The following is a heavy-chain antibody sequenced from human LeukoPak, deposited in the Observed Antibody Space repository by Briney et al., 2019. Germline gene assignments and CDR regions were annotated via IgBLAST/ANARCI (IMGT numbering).Heavy chain of an antibody. J-gene: IGHJ6*02. D-gene: IGHD5-18*01. CDR1: GFTSSSYW. CDR3: ARDRNTARYYYYGMDV. CDR2: ISSSGSTI. V-gene: IGHV3-48*04. Sequence: GGSLRLSCAASGFTSSSYWMTWVRQAPGKGLEWVSYISSSGSTIYYADSVKGRFTISRDNAKNSLYLQMNSLRAEDTAVYYCARDRNTARYYYYGMDVWGQGTTVTVSS.